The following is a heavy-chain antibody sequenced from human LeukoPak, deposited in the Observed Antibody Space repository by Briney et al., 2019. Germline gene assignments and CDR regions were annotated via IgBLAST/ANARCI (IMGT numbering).Heavy chain of an antibody. CDR1: GFTVNSKC. CDR3: ARSSEIFGVVILFDY. CDR2: IYSGGST. J-gene: IGHJ4*02. V-gene: IGHV3-66*01. D-gene: IGHD3-3*01. Sequence: GGSLRLSCAASGFTVNSKCMSWVRQAPGKGLEWVSIIYSGGSTYYADSVKGRFTISRDNSKNTLYFQMNSLRAEDTAVYYCARSSEIFGVVILFDYWGQGTLVTVSS.